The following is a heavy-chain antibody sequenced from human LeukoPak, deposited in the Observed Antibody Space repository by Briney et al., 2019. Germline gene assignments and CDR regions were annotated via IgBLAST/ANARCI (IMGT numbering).Heavy chain of an antibody. D-gene: IGHD4-17*01. CDR1: GFTFSSSA. J-gene: IGHJ4*02. CDR2: IRSKANSYAT. V-gene: IGHV3-73*01. CDR3: TRHPDPPDYGDYALGY. Sequence: GGSLRLSCAASGFTFSSSAMHWVRQASGKGLEWVGRIRSKANSYATAYAASVKGRFTISRDDSKNTAYLQMNSLKTEDTAVYYCTRHPDPPDYGDYALGYWGQGTLVTVSS.